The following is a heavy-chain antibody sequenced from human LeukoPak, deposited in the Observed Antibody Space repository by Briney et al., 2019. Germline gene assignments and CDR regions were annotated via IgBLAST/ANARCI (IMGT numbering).Heavy chain of an antibody. V-gene: IGHV1-18*01. J-gene: IGHJ4*02. D-gene: IGHD6-6*01. CDR1: GYTFTSYG. CDR3: ARYIAARRYFDY. CDR2: ISTYNGYT. Sequence: GASVKVSCKASGYTFTSYGISWVRQAPGQGLEWMGWISTYNGYTYYAQNLQGRVTMTTDTSTSTAYMELRSLRSDDTAVYYCARYIAARRYFDYWGQGTVVTISS.